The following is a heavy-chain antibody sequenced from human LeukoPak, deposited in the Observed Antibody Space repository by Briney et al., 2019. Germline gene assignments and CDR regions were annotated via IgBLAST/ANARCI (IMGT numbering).Heavy chain of an antibody. CDR2: ISGSGGTT. J-gene: IGHJ4*02. D-gene: IGHD6-19*01. CDR3: AKGTGSSGWYWFDY. V-gene: IGHV3-23*01. Sequence: GGSLRLSCAASGFTFNTYAMSWVRQAPGEGLEWVSTISGSGGTTYYADSVKGRFTISRDNSKNTLYLQMNSLRAEDTAVYYCAKGTGSSGWYWFDYWGQGTLVTVSS. CDR1: GFTFNTYA.